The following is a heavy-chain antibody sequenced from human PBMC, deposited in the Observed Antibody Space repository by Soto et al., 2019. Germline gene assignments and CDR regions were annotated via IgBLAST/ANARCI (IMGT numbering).Heavy chain of an antibody. CDR3: ARGSTDSYPVCRSFDF. D-gene: IGHD2-15*01. J-gene: IGHJ5*01. Sequence: PGGALRLSSVASGITFGSRAMRWVRQAPGGGLEWVSTITDSGGDTKYADSVRGRFTISRDNSKSTLYLQMSSLRAEDSAIYYCARGSTDSYPVCRSFDFWGQGTLFPVS. V-gene: IGHV3-23*01. CDR2: ITDSGGDT. CDR1: GITFGSRA.